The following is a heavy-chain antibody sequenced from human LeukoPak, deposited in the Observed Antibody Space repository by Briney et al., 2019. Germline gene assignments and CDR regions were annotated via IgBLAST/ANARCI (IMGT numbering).Heavy chain of an antibody. CDR1: GDSVSSNSAA. D-gene: IGHD3-10*01. CDR2: TYYRSKWYN. Sequence: SQTLSLTCANSGDSVSSNSAAWNWIRQSPSRGLEWLGRTYYRSKWYNDYAVSVKSRITINPDTSKNQFSLQLNSVTPEDTAVYYCARSRYGSGSYGRVNWFDPWGQGTLVTVSS. V-gene: IGHV6-1*01. CDR3: ARSRYGSGSYGRVNWFDP. J-gene: IGHJ5*02.